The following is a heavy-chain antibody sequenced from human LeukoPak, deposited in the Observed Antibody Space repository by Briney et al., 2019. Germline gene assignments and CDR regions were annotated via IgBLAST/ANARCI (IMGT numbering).Heavy chain of an antibody. Sequence: GGSLRLSCAASGFTFSSYAMHWVRQAPGKGLEWVAVISYDGSNKYYADSVKGRFTISRDNSKNTLYLQMNSLRAEDTAVYYCARDKYGSGGYSFDYWGQGTLVTVSS. CDR3: ARDKYGSGGYSFDY. CDR2: ISYDGSNK. D-gene: IGHD3-10*01. V-gene: IGHV3-30*04. CDR1: GFTFSSYA. J-gene: IGHJ4*02.